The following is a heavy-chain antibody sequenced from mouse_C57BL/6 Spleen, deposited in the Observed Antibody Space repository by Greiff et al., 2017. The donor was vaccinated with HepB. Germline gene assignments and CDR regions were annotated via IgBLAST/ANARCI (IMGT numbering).Heavy chain of an antibody. CDR1: GYTFTSYW. V-gene: IGHV1-55*01. J-gene: IGHJ2*01. Sequence: QVHVKQSGAELVKPGASVKMSCKASGYTFTSYWITWVKQRPGQGLEWIGDIYPGSGSTNYNKKFKSKATLTVDTSSSTAYMQLSSLTSEDSAVYYCARHYGSSLLFDYWGQGTTLTVSS. CDR3: ARHYGSSLLFDY. CDR2: IYPGSGST. D-gene: IGHD1-1*01.